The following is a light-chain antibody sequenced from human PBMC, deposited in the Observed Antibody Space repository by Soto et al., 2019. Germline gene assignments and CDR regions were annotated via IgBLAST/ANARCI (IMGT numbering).Light chain of an antibody. CDR1: QSLNRNY. CDR2: GAF. J-gene: IGKJ1*01. Sequence: EVVLTQSPGTLSLSPGERATLSCRASQSLNRNYLAWSQRKPGQPPRLLMYGAFNRATDIPARFSGSVSGTDFTLTITRREPEDFAVYYGQQYESSPPTFGQGTKVEF. CDR3: QQYESSPPT. V-gene: IGKV3-20*01.